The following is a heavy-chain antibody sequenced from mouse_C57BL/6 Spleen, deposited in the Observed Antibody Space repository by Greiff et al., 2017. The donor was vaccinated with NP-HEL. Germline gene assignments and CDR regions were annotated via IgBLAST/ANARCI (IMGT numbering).Heavy chain of an antibody. CDR2: IHPNSGST. V-gene: IGHV1-64*01. D-gene: IGHD2-4*01. CDR1: GYTFTSYW. CDR3: ARRDVGLRPFAY. Sequence: QVQLQQPGAELVKPGASVKLSCKASGYTFTSYWMHWVKQRPGQGLEWIGMIHPNSGSTNYNEKFKSKATLTVDKSSSTAYMQLSSLTSEDSAVYYCARRDVGLRPFAYWGQGTLVTVSA. J-gene: IGHJ3*01.